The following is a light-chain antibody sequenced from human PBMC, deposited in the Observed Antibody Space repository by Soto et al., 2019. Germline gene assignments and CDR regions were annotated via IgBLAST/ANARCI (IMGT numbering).Light chain of an antibody. CDR3: QYYGSSPPYS. CDR1: QNVISGY. J-gene: IGKJ2*03. CDR2: GVS. V-gene: IGKV3-20*01. Sequence: DIVLTQSPGTLSLSPGERATLSCRASQNVISGYLAWYQQKPGQAPRLLIYGVSSRATGIPDRFSGSETVTDFSLNTSRLDPEDSAVYYCQYYGSSPPYSFGKGNKLEIK.